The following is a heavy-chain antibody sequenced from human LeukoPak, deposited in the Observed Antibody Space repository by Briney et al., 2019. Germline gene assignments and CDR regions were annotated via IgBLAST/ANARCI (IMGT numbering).Heavy chain of an antibody. CDR1: GYTLTELS. J-gene: IGHJ5*02. CDR2: FDPEDGET. Sequence: ASVKVSCKVSGYTLTELSMHWVRQAPGKGLEWMGGFDPEDGETIYAQKFQGRVTMTEDTSTDTAYMELSSLRSEDTAVYYCATALYCSSTSCYTAVYWFDPWGQGTLVTVSS. V-gene: IGHV1-24*01. CDR3: ATALYCSSTSCYTAVYWFDP. D-gene: IGHD2-2*02.